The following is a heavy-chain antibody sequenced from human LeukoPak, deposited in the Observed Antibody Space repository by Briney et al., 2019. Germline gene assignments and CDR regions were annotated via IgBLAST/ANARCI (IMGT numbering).Heavy chain of an antibody. D-gene: IGHD6-19*01. CDR3: ATSIAVAGNLFCDY. V-gene: IGHV3-30*03. CDR2: ISYDGSNE. J-gene: IGHJ4*02. Sequence: GGSLRLSCEASGFTFSHYGIHWVRQAPGKGLEWVAVISYDGSNEYYADSVKGRFSISRDNSKNTLYLQMNSLRAEDTAVYYCATSIAVAGNLFCDYWGQGTLVTVSS. CDR1: GFTFSHYG.